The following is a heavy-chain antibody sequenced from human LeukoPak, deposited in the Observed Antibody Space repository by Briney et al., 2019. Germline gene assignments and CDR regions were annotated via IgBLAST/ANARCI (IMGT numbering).Heavy chain of an antibody. V-gene: IGHV4-31*03. D-gene: IGHD3-10*01. J-gene: IGHJ5*02. CDR3: ARVRYYGSGEEIDP. CDR2: IYNGGNT. Sequence: SETLSLTCTVSGSSISSGGYLWSWSRQNPGKGLEWIGYIYNGGNTYYNPSLKSRVTISVDTSKNQFSLKLSSVTAADTAVYYCARVRYYGSGEEIDPWGQGTLVTVSS. CDR1: GSSISSGGYL.